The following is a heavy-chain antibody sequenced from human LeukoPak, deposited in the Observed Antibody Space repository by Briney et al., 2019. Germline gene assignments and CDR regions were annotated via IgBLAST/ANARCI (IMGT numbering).Heavy chain of an antibody. V-gene: IGHV3-23*01. D-gene: IGHD2-8*01. J-gene: IGHJ6*03. CDR2: ISGSGGST. CDR1: GFTFSSYW. CDR3: AKSPRGVYYYYYYMDV. Sequence: SGGSLRLSCAASGFTFSSYWMSWVRQAPGKGLEWVSAISGSGGSTYYADSVKGRFTISRDNSKNTLYLQMNSLRAEDTAVYYCAKSPRGVYYYYYYMDVWGKGTTVTISS.